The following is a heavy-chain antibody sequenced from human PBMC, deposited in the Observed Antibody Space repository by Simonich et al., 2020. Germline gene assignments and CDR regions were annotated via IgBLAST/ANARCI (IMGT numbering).Heavy chain of an antibody. CDR1: GFTFSSYA. CDR2: IQYDGRNK. V-gene: IGHV3-30*07. D-gene: IGHD7-27*01. Sequence: QVQLVESGGGVVQPGRSLRLSCAASGFTFSSYAVHWVRQAPGKGVGGVAVIQYDGRNKYYADSGKGRFTISRDNSKNTLYLQMNSLRAEDTAVYYCARDRNWGWFDPWGQGTLVTVSS. CDR3: ARDRNWGWFDP. J-gene: IGHJ5*02.